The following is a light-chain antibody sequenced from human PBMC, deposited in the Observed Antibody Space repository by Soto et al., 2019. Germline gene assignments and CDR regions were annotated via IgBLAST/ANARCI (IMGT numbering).Light chain of an antibody. CDR1: QSVSSSY. CDR2: GAS. V-gene: IGKV3-20*01. J-gene: IGKJ4*01. Sequence: EIVLTQSPGTLSLSPGERATLSCRASQSVSSSYLAWYQQKPGQAPRLLIYGASSRATGIPYRFSGSGSGTDFTLTIRRLEPEDFAVYYCQQYGSSPLTFGGGTKVEIK. CDR3: QQYGSSPLT.